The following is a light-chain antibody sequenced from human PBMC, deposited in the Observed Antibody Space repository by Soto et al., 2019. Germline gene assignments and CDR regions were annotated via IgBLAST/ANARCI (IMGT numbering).Light chain of an antibody. CDR3: ASFTNRNTLL. CDR2: EVT. CDR1: NSDIGSHDF. J-gene: IGLJ2*01. Sequence: QSVLRQPASVSASPGQSITISCTGTNSDIGSHDFVSWYQHHPGKAPKLLIYEVTNRPSGVSHRFSGSKSLITASLTISGLQAEDEADYFCASFTNRNTLLFGGGTQLTVL. V-gene: IGLV2-14*01.